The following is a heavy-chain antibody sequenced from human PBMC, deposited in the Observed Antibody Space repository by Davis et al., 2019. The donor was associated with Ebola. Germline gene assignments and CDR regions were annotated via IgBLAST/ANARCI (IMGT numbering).Heavy chain of an antibody. J-gene: IGHJ4*02. CDR2: ISSSGTVT. CDR3: TKGDRDYSSSPFDY. D-gene: IGHD3-22*01. Sequence: GGSLRLSCAVSGFNFSHYAMSWVRQPPGKGLEWISSISSSGTVTYYADSVKGRFTISRDRSKNTLDLQMNSLRAEDTALYSCTKGDRDYSSSPFDYWGQGTLVTVSS. V-gene: IGHV3-23*01. CDR1: GFNFSHYA.